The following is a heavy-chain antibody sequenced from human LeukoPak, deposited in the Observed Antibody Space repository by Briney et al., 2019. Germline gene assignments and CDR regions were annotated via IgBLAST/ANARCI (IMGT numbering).Heavy chain of an antibody. V-gene: IGHV4-39*01. CDR3: ARRRYYDGSGYLE. CDR2: IYYSGRT. CDR1: GDSVSRSDSY. Sequence: SETLSLTCSVSGDSVSRSDSYWDWIRQPPGKGLEWIGTIYYSGRTYYSPSLKSRVTMSVDPSNNQFSLNLRSVTAADAALYYCARRRYYDGSGYLEWGQGTLLSVSS. J-gene: IGHJ1*01. D-gene: IGHD3-22*01.